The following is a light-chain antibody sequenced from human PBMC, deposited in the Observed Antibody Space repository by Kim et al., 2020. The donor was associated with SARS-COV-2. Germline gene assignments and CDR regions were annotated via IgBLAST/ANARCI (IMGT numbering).Light chain of an antibody. V-gene: IGLV3-1*01. CDR3: LAWDSTTTYV. CDR2: QDT. J-gene: IGLJ1*01. Sequence: VSAGKTASITCSGDKLGDKYACWYQQKPGQTPVLVIYQDTKRPSGIPERFSGSNSGNTATLTSSGTQAIDEADYYCLAWDSTTTYVFGTGTKVTVL. CDR1: KLGDKY.